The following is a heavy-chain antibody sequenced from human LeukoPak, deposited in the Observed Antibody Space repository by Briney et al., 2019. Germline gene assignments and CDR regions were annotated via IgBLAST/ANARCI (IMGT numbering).Heavy chain of an antibody. V-gene: IGHV3-23*01. CDR1: GFTFSSYA. D-gene: IGHD5-18*01. Sequence: GGSLRLSCAASGFTFSSYAMSWVRQAPGKGLEWVSAISGSGGSTYYADSVKGRFTISRDNSKNTLYLQMNSLRAEDTAVYYRARIAMVLIKGDFDYWGQGTLVTVSS. CDR2: ISGSGGST. J-gene: IGHJ4*02. CDR3: ARIAMVLIKGDFDY.